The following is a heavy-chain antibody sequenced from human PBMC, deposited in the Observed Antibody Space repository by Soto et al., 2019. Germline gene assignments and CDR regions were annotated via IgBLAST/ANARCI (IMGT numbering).Heavy chain of an antibody. V-gene: IGHV4-59*01. CDR1: GGSISSYY. Sequence: SETLSLTCTVSGGSISSYYWSWIRQPPGKGLEWIGYISYSGSTNYNPSLKSRVTISVDTSKNQFSLKLNSVTAADTAVYYCARDRRYSGWFDYWGRGTLVIVSS. CDR3: ARDRRYSGWFDY. J-gene: IGHJ4*02. CDR2: ISYSGST. D-gene: IGHD6-19*01.